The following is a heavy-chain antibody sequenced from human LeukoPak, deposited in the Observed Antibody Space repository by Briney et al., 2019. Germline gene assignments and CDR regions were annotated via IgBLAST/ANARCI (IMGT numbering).Heavy chain of an antibody. J-gene: IGHJ6*03. CDR1: GFTFTDYA. CDR2: VSSDGSKR. D-gene: IGHD4-11*01. Sequence: GRPRRLSCAASGFTFTDYAMHWVRQAPGKGLEWVAYVSSDGSKRYYGDSVKGRFTISRDNSKNTLYLQMNSLRAEDTAVYYCARDRDSNYGYYYYYMDVWGEAATVTDS. V-gene: IGHV3-30*03. CDR3: ARDRDSNYGYYYYYMDV.